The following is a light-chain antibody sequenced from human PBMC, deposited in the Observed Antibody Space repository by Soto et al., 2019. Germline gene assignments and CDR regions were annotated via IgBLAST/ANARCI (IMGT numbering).Light chain of an antibody. CDR1: SSDVGGYNY. Sequence: QSALTQPRSVSGSPGQSVTISCTGTSSDVGGYNYVSWYQQHPGKAPKVMIYDVSERPSGVPDRFSGSKSGNTASLTISGLQAEDEADYYCCSYAGSPTYVFGTGTKLPVL. J-gene: IGLJ1*01. CDR2: DVS. V-gene: IGLV2-11*01. CDR3: CSYAGSPTYV.